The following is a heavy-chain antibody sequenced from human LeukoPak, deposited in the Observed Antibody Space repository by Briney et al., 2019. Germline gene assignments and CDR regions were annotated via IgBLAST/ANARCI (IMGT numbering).Heavy chain of an antibody. J-gene: IGHJ5*02. CDR2: ISVRVDST. CDR1: GLSFNSYG. CDR3: TKWFDP. Sequence: PGGSLSLSCAVSGLSFNSYGINWGRHPPGKGMEWVSIISVRVDSTTYADSVKGRFTITRDNTNNTLYCQMKSLGTEATTTVYCTKWFDPWGQGTLVTASS. V-gene: IGHV3-23*01.